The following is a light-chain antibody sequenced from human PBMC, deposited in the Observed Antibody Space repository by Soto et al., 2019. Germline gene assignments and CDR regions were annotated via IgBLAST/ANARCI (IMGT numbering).Light chain of an antibody. J-gene: IGLJ1*01. CDR2: DVS. CDR1: SNDFGGYNY. CDR3: SSYTSSSTLGV. V-gene: IGLV2-14*01. Sequence: QSVLTQPASVSGSPGQSITISCTGTSNDFGGYNYVSWYQQHPGKAPKLMIYDVSNRPSGVSNRFSGSKSGNTASLTISGLQAEDEADYYCSSYTSSSTLGVFGTGTKSPS.